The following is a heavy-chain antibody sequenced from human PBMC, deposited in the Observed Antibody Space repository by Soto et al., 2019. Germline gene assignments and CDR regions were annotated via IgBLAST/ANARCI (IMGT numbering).Heavy chain of an antibody. CDR2: INPSGGST. V-gene: IGHV1-46*03. J-gene: IGHJ4*02. CDR3: ARDGKNSSSWSRDYFAY. CDR1: GYTFTSYY. D-gene: IGHD6-13*01. Sequence: ASVKVSCKASGYTFTSYYMHWVRQAPGQGLEWMGIINPSGGSTSYAQKFQGRVTMTRDTSTSTVYMELSSLRSEDTAVYYCARDGKNSSSWSRDYFAYWGKGTLVTVYS.